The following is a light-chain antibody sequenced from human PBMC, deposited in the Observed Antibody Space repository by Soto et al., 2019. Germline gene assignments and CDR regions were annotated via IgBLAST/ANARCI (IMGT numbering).Light chain of an antibody. Sequence: DSHMSHSPSSLSASLGCIVTMTCRSSQSISSWLAWYQQKPGKAPKLLIYDASSLESGVPARFSGSGSGTEFTLTISRLQTDDFATYYCQQYNSYSTFGHRSKVDIK. V-gene: IGKV1-5*01. J-gene: IGKJ1*01. CDR1: QSISSW. CDR2: DAS. CDR3: QQYNSYST.